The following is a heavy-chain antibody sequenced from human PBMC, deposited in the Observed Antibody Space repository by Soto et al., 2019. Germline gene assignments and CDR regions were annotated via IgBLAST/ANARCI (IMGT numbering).Heavy chain of an antibody. CDR3: ARQLSHICDS. J-gene: IGHJ4*02. D-gene: IGHD3-3*02. Sequence: LSLTCTVSGGSISSSSYYWGWIRQPPGKGLEWIGSIYYSGSTYYNPSLKSRVTISVDTSKNQFSLKLSSVTAADTAVYYCARQLSHICDSWGQGTLVTVSS. CDR1: GGSISSSSYY. CDR2: IYYSGST. V-gene: IGHV4-39*01.